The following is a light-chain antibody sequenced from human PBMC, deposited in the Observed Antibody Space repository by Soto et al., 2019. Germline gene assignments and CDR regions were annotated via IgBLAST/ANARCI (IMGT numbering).Light chain of an antibody. CDR1: RALPN. V-gene: IGKV1-16*02. CDR2: AAS. CDR3: QHYNIYPIT. J-gene: IGKJ5*01. Sequence: DFKMTHFPPSFLASVGARVPITCRASRALPNIVAWFHQKHGKPPNPLIYAASTLRSGVPPKFSGSGSGTDFTLTISNLQPEDSATYYCQHYNIYPITFGQGTRLDI.